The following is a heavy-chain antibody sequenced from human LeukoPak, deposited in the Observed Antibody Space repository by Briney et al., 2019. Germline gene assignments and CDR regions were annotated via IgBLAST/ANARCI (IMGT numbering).Heavy chain of an antibody. D-gene: IGHD3-3*01. J-gene: IGHJ5*02. CDR3: ARDGATGVFET. V-gene: IGHV4-31*11. CDR1: GVSIRSAGYS. Sequence: PSETPSLTCAVSGVSIRSAGYSYYWIRQFPGKGLEWIGHIYYSGSPSYNPSLKSRVTISMDTSKNHFSLNLTSVTAADTAVYYCARDGATGVFETWGQGTLVAVSS. CDR2: IYYSGSP.